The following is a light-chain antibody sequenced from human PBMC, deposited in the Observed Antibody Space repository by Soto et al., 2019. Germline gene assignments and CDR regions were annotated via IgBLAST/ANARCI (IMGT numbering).Light chain of an antibody. Sequence: DVVMTQSPLSLPVTLGQPASISCRSSQSLVYSDGNTYLNWFQQRPGQPPRRLIYKVSNRDSGVQEKFSGSGSGTDFTRKISRVEAEDVGVYYCRQGTHWPRTFGQGTKGEI. V-gene: IGKV2-30*01. CDR1: QSLVYSDGNTY. J-gene: IGKJ1*01. CDR3: RQGTHWPRT. CDR2: KVS.